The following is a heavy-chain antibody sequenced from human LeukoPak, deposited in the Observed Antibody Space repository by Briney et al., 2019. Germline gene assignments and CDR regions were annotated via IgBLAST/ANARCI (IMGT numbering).Heavy chain of an antibody. CDR2: ISSRTTYI. CDR3: ARLPGVVRGVVISGQEDY. J-gene: IGHJ4*02. D-gene: IGHD3-10*01. CDR1: GFIFSHYT. Sequence: PGGSLSLSCAASGFIFSHYTLNWVRQAPGKGLEWISSISSRTTYIYYADSVKGRFTISRDNDQSSVFLQMNSLRVEDTAVYYCARLPGVVRGVVISGQEDYWGQGTLVTVSS. V-gene: IGHV3-21*06.